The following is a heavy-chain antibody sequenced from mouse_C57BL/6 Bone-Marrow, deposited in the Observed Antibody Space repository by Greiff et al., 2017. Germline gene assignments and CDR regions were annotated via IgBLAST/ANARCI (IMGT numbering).Heavy chain of an antibody. Sequence: EVKLMESGEGLVKPGGSLKLSCAASGFTFSSYAMSWVRQTPEKRLEWVAYISSGGYYIYYADTVKGRFTISRDNARNTLYLQMSSLKSEDTAMYYCTRGYYGSSYNYYAMDYWGQGTSVTVSS. J-gene: IGHJ4*01. CDR2: ISSGGYYI. CDR1: GFTFSSYA. CDR3: TRGYYGSSYNYYAMDY. V-gene: IGHV5-9-1*02. D-gene: IGHD1-1*01.